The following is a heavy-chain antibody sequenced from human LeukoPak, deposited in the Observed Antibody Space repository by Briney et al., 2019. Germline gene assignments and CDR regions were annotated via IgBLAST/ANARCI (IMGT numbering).Heavy chain of an antibody. Sequence: PGGSLRLSCVASGFTFSSYWMHWVRQDPRKGLVWVSRINGDGRNINYADSVRGRFTISRDNAKNTLYLQMNTLRVEDTAVYYCTRDLMDYDVSTGLHHYYMDVWGQGNTVTVSS. CDR1: GFTFSSYW. D-gene: IGHD3-9*01. V-gene: IGHV3-74*01. J-gene: IGHJ6*02. CDR2: INGDGRNI. CDR3: TRDLMDYDVSTGLHHYYMDV.